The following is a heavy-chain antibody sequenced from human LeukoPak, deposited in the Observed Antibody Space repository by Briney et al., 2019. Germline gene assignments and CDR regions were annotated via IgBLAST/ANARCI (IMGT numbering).Heavy chain of an antibody. CDR1: GYTFTGYY. V-gene: IGHV1-2*02. J-gene: IGHJ5*02. D-gene: IGHD3-10*01. CDR3: AREELLWFGEGDSFDP. Sequence: ASLKVSCKASGYTFTGYYMHWVRQAPGQGLEWMGWINPNSGGTNYAQEFQGRVTMTRDTSISTAYMELSRLRSDDTAVYYCAREELLWFGEGDSFDPWGQGTLVTVSS. CDR2: INPNSGGT.